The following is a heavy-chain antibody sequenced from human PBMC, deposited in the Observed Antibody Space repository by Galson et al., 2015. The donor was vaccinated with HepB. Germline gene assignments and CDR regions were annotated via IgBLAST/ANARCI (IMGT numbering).Heavy chain of an antibody. D-gene: IGHD3-3*01. J-gene: IGHJ6*03. V-gene: IGHV1-46*01. Sequence: SVKVSCKASGYTFTSYYMHWVRQAPGQGLEWMGIINPSGGSTSYAQKFQGRVTMTRDTSTSTVYMELSRLRFDDTAVYYCARDLVSYGFWSGYWAYDYYMDVWGKGTTVTVSS. CDR3: ARDLVSYGFWSGYWAYDYYMDV. CDR1: GYTFTSYY. CDR2: INPSGGST.